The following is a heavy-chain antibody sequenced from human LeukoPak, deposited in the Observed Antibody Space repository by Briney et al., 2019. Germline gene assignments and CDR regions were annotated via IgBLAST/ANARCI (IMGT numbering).Heavy chain of an antibody. CDR3: ARDLFSGSYQEDF. CDR1: GFTLSSYW. D-gene: IGHD1-26*01. V-gene: IGHV3-7*01. CDR2: IKYDGSGK. J-gene: IGHJ4*02. Sequence: PGESLRLSCAASGFTLSSYWMSWVRQAPGKGLEWVANIKYDGSGKYYADSVKGRFTISRDDAKNPLYLEMNRLRVEDTAVYYCARDLFSGSYQEDFWGQGTLVTVSS.